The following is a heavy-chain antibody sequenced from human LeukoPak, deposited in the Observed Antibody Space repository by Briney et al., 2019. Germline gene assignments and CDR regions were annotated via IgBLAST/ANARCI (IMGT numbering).Heavy chain of an antibody. V-gene: IGHV4-59*01. D-gene: IGHD6-19*01. CDR1: GGSISSYY. Sequence: PSETLSLTCTVSGGSISSYYWSWVRQPPGKGLEWIGYIYYSGSTNYNPSLKSRVTISVDTSKNQFSLTLSFVTAADTAVYYCARTRSGWRSIRPYYFDYWGQGTLVTVSS. J-gene: IGHJ4*02. CDR3: ARTRSGWRSIRPYYFDY. CDR2: IYYSGST.